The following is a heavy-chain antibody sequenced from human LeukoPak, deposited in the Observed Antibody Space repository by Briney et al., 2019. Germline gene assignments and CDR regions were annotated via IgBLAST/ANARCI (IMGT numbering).Heavy chain of an antibody. D-gene: IGHD3-22*01. Sequence: ASVKASCKPSGYTFSRYYMHWVRQAPGQGLEWMGWINPNSGDTNYAKKFPGRVTMTRDTSISTAYMDLSRLRSHDTAVYYCARSGGFIGYSSLGYSWGQGTLVTVSS. V-gene: IGHV1-2*02. J-gene: IGHJ4*02. CDR3: ARSGGFIGYSSLGYS. CDR1: GYTFSRYY. CDR2: INPNSGDT.